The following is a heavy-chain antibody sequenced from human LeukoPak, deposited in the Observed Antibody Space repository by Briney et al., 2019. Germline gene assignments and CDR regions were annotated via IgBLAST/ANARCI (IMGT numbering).Heavy chain of an antibody. CDR2: ISHDGGAK. CDR3: ARDWGSSGWYNWFGP. D-gene: IGHD3-16*01. V-gene: IGHV3-30*03. J-gene: IGHJ5*02. CDR1: GFSIGNHG. Sequence: GGSLRLSCGVSGFSIGNHGMHWIRQAPDKGLEWVAMISHDGGAKYYGDSVKGRLTISRDNSDNTLYLQMNSLRVEDTAVYYCARDWGSSGWYNWFGPWGQGILVTVSS.